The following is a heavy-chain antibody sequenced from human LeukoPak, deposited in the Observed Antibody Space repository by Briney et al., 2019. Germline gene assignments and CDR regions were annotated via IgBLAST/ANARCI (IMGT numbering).Heavy chain of an antibody. J-gene: IGHJ4*02. CDR1: GFTFSSYA. V-gene: IGHV3-23*01. CDR2: ISGSGGST. CDR3: ASYYDSSGYSGFDY. D-gene: IGHD3-22*01. Sequence: GGSLRLSCAASGFTFSSYAMSWVRQATGKGLEWVSAISGSGGSTYYAGSVKGRFTISRDNSKNTLYLQMNSLRAEDTAVYYCASYYDSSGYSGFDYWGQGTLVTVSS.